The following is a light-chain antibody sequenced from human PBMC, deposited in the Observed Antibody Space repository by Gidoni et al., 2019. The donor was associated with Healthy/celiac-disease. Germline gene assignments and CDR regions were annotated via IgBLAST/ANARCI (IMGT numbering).Light chain of an antibody. J-gene: IGKJ1*01. CDR1: QSVSSY. Sequence: ELVLTQSPSTLSLSPGVRATLSCRASQSVSSYLAWYQQKPGQAPRLLIYDASNSATGIPARFSGGGSGTDFSLTIISLEPEDFAVYYCQQRSNWPRTFGQGTKVEIK. CDR2: DAS. V-gene: IGKV3-11*01. CDR3: QQRSNWPRT.